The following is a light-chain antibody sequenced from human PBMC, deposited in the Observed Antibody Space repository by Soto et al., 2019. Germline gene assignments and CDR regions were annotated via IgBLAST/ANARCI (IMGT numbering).Light chain of an antibody. V-gene: IGKV3-11*01. CDR2: DAS. CDR3: QQRSNWLT. Sequence: EIVLTQSPATLSLSPGERATLSCRASQSVSSYLAWYQQKPGQAPRLPIYDASNRATGIPARFSGSGSGTDFTLTISSLEPEDFAVYYCQQRSNWLTFGPGTKVDIK. CDR1: QSVSSY. J-gene: IGKJ3*01.